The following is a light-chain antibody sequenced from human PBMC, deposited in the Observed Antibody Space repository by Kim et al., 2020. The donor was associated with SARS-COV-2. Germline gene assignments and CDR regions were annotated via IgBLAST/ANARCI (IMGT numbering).Light chain of an antibody. CDR3: QQRNNWAT. Sequence: LSLAPGERATLSCRASQSVSTYVAWYQHKPGQAPRLLIYDASRRATGIPDRFSGSGFGTDFTLTISSLQPEDFAIYYCQQRNNWATFGQGTKLEI. CDR2: DAS. V-gene: IGKV3-11*01. CDR1: QSVSTY. J-gene: IGKJ2*01.